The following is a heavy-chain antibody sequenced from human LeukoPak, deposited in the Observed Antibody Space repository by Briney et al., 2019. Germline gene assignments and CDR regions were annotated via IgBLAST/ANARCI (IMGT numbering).Heavy chain of an antibody. D-gene: IGHD1-14*01. Sequence: GASVKVSCKASGYTFTGYYMHWVRQAPGQGLEWMGWINPNSGGTQYAQKFQGRVTMTRDTSISTAYMELSRLRSDDTAVYYCAREYKESYYYYYMDVWGKGTTVTVSS. CDR2: INPNSGGT. V-gene: IGHV1-2*02. J-gene: IGHJ6*03. CDR1: GYTFTGYY. CDR3: AREYKESYYYYYMDV.